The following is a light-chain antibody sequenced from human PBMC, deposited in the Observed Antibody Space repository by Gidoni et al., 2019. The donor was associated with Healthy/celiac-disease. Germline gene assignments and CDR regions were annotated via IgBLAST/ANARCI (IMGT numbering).Light chain of an antibody. CDR1: NIGSKS. V-gene: IGLV3-21*02. CDR3: QVWDSSSDHPGV. Sequence: SYVLTQPPSVSVAPGQTARITCGGNNIGSKSLPCYQQKPGQAPVLVVYDATDRPSGIPVRFSCSNSGNTATLTLRRVAAGDAAYYYCQVWDSSSDHPGVFGGGTKLTVL. CDR2: DAT. J-gene: IGLJ2*01.